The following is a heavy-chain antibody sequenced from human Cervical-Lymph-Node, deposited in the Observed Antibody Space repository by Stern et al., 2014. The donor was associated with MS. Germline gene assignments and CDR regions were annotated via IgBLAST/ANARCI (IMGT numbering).Heavy chain of an antibody. CDR3: ARDVSSSPDAFDI. CDR2: TYHRSRWYY. V-gene: IGHV6-1*01. D-gene: IGHD6-6*01. Sequence: VQLEESGPGLVKPSQTLSLTCAISGDSVSSTSATWSWIRQSPSRGLEWLGRTYHRSRWYYDYAISVKSRVTISPDTSKNQFSLRLNSVTPEDTAVYYCARDVSSSPDAFDIWGQGTMVIVSS. J-gene: IGHJ3*02. CDR1: GDSVSSTSAT.